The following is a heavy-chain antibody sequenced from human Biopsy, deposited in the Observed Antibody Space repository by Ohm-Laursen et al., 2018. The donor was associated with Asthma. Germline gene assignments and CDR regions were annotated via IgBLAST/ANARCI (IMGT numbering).Heavy chain of an antibody. J-gene: IGHJ3*02. CDR2: ISKDASTQ. Sequence: SLRLSCTASGFSFSNFAIHWVRQAPGKGLEWVGVISKDASTQDYADSVKGRFTMARDNSKNTLDLQMNSLREEDTAVYYCVRDGTDDAFDIWDQGTVVSVSS. CDR1: GFSFSNFA. V-gene: IGHV3-30*01. CDR3: VRDGTDDAFDI. D-gene: IGHD1-1*01.